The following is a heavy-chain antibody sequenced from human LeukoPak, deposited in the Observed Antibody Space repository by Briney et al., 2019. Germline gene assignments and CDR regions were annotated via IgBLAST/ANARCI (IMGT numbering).Heavy chain of an antibody. CDR2: INSKGDGGTT. Sequence: GGSLRLSCAASGFTFSNAWMTWVRQAPGKGLKWVGRINSKGDGGTTDYAAPVKGRFTISRDDSKNTLYLQMNSLKTEDTAVYYCTTRYCSSTSRYEYYFYYFMDVWGKGTTVTVSS. D-gene: IGHD2-2*01. V-gene: IGHV3-15*01. J-gene: IGHJ6*03. CDR1: GFTFSNAW. CDR3: TTRYCSSTSRYEYYFYYFMDV.